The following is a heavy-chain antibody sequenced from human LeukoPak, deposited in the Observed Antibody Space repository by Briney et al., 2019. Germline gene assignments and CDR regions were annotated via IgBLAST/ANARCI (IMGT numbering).Heavy chain of an antibody. D-gene: IGHD3-3*01. CDR2: VSRSGST. Sequence: PSETLSLTCTVSDYSISTGHYWGWIRQPPGKGLEWIGSVSRSGSTCYNPSLKSRVTISIDRSKSQFSLKLTSVTAADTAVYYCARDSLHYDYWSGYYSPFDYWGQGTLVTVSS. CDR3: ARDSLHYDYWSGYYSPFDY. J-gene: IGHJ4*02. CDR1: DYSISTGHY. V-gene: IGHV4-38-2*02.